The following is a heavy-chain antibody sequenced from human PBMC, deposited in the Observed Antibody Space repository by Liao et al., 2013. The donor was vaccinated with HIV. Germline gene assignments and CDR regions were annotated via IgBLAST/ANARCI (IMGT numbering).Heavy chain of an antibody. V-gene: IGHV4-59*01. J-gene: IGHJ4*02. Sequence: GGSISTYYWSWIRQAPGKGLEWIGYVYYTGSTNYNPSVQSRVTISLDTSKNQFSLKLRSVTAADTAFYYCARGGSTVVTRWGQGTLVTVSS. CDR1: GGSISTYY. CDR2: VYYTGST. D-gene: IGHD4-23*01. CDR3: ARGGSTVVTR.